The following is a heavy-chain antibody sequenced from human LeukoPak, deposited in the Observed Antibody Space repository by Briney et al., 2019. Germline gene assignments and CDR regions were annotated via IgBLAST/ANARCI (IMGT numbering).Heavy chain of an antibody. D-gene: IGHD5-12*01. V-gene: IGHV1-69*05. Sequence: SVKVSCKASGGTFSSYAISWVRQAPGQGLEWMGRIIPIFGTASYAQKFQGRVTITTDESTSTAYMELSSLRSEDTAVYYCARPNRGSGYDGAFDIWGQGTMVTVSS. CDR2: IIPIFGTA. CDR1: GGTFSSYA. CDR3: ARPNRGSGYDGAFDI. J-gene: IGHJ3*02.